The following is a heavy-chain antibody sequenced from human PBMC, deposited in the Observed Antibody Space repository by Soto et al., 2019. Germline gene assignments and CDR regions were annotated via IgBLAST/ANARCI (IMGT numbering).Heavy chain of an antibody. CDR2: IIPILGIA. CDR3: ARDGHGETFDY. Sequence: SVKVSCKASGGTFSNYTISWVRQAPGQGLEWMGRIIPILGIANYAQKFQGRVTITADKSTSTAYMELSSLRSEDTAVYYCARDGHGETFDYWGQGTLVTVSS. D-gene: IGHD4-17*01. V-gene: IGHV1-69*04. J-gene: IGHJ4*02. CDR1: GGTFSNYT.